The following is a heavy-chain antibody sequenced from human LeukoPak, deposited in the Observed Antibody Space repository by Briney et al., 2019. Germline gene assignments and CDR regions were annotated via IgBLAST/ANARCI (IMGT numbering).Heavy chain of an antibody. CDR3: AKQVALWGGAY. Sequence: GGSLRLSCAASGFTVSSNYMSWVRQAPGKGLEWVSAISGSGGSTYYADSVKGRFTISRDNSKNTLYLQMNSLRAEDTAVYYCAKQVALWGGAYWGQGTLVTVSS. D-gene: IGHD3-10*01. CDR1: GFTVSSNY. J-gene: IGHJ4*02. V-gene: IGHV3-23*01. CDR2: ISGSGGST.